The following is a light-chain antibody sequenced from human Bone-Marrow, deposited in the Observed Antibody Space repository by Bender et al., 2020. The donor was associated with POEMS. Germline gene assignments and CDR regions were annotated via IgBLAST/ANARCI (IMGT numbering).Light chain of an antibody. Sequence: QSALTQPASVSGSLGQSITISCTGTSADVGSYNLVSWYQQHPGKAPKLIIFEDNKRPSGVSDRFSGSKSGNTASLTISGLQAEDEADYYCSSYASSFTYVFGTGTKVTVL. CDR1: SADVGSYNL. J-gene: IGLJ1*01. V-gene: IGLV2-23*01. CDR3: SSYASSFTYV. CDR2: EDN.